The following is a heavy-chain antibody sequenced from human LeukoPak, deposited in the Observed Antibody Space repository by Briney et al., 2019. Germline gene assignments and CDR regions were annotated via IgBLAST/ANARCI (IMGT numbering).Heavy chain of an antibody. J-gene: IGHJ5*02. Sequence: PSETLSPTCTVSGGSMSSYYWSFIRQPAGKGLEWIGRIHTSWTTYYNPSLKSRVTMSVDTSRNQFSLRLTSVTAADTAVYYCARGDYYDGGGRNWFDPWGQGTLVTVSS. CDR2: IHTSWTT. CDR1: GGSMSSYY. D-gene: IGHD3-16*01. CDR3: ARGDYYDGGGRNWFDP. V-gene: IGHV4-4*07.